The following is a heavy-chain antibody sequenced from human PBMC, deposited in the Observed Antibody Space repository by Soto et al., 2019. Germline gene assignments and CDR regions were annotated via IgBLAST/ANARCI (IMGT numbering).Heavy chain of an antibody. CDR1: GFTFSDYA. J-gene: IGHJ4*02. D-gene: IGHD6-19*01. CDR2: VSHDGRNT. V-gene: IGHV3-30*18. Sequence: VQLVESGGGVVQPGRSLRLSCAASGFTFSDYAMHWVRQAPGKGLEWVAVVSHDGRNTHYAYSVKGRFTISRDSSKNTVSLEMTSLRAENTAVYYCAKGGRQWLVTSDFNYWGQGALVTVSS. CDR3: AKGGRQWLVTSDFNY.